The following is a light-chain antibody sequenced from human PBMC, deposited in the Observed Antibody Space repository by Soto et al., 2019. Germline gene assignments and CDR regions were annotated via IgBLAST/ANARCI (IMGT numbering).Light chain of an antibody. CDR1: QSVSNK. CDR2: AAS. J-gene: IGKJ1*01. CDR3: QQYNNWPQT. V-gene: IGKV3-15*01. Sequence: EIVMTQSPATLSVSPGERATLSCRASQSVSNKLAWYQQKPGQAPRLLIYAASKRATGILARFSGSGSGTEFTLTIDSLQSEDFAVYYCQQYNNWPQTFGQGTKVEIK.